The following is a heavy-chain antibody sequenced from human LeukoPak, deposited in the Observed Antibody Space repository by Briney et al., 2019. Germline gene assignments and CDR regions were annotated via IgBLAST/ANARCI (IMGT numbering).Heavy chain of an antibody. D-gene: IGHD3-22*01. CDR1: GGSITSRNCY. J-gene: IGHJ1*01. Sequence: SETLSLTCTVSGGSITSRNCYWGWIRQPPGKGLEWIGSFYYGGNTYYSASLKSRVTIADDTSKNQFSLKLSSVTAADTAVYYCARVSYYYDRSGSLAEYFQHWGQGTLVTVSS. CDR3: ARVSYYYDRSGSLAEYFQH. V-gene: IGHV4-39*07. CDR2: FYYGGNT.